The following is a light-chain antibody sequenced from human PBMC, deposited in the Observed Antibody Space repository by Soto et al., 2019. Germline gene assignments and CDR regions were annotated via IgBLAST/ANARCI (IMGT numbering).Light chain of an antibody. CDR2: EVR. J-gene: IGLJ1*01. V-gene: IGLV2-14*01. CDR1: SSDVGDYDY. CDR3: SSYSFSTNYV. Sequence: QSALTQPASVSGSPGQSITISCTGTSSDVGDYDYVSWYQQYPGKAPKLMIYEVRNRPSGVSNRFSGSKSGNTASLTISGLQAGDEADYYCSSYSFSTNYVFGTGTTVTVL.